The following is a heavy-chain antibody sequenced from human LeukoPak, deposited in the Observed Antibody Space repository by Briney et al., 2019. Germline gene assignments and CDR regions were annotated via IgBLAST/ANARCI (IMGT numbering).Heavy chain of an antibody. V-gene: IGHV3-21*01. J-gene: IGHJ6*02. CDR3: ARVVYGSGAHVLYYYGMDV. CDR2: ISSSSSYI. CDR1: GFTFSSYS. Sequence: GGSLRLSCAASGFTFSSYSMNWVRQAPGKGLEWVSSISSSSSYIYYADSVKGRFTISRDYAKNSLYLQMNSLRAEDTAVYYCARVVYGSGAHVLYYYGMDVWGQGATVTVSS. D-gene: IGHD3-10*01.